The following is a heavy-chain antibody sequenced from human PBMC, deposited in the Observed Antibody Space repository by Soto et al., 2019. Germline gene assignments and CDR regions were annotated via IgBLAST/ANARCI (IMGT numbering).Heavy chain of an antibody. CDR3: ARGRLTATTDEA. V-gene: IGHV4-34*02. CDR1: GGPFSDYH. Sequence: QVQLQQWGAGLLKPSETLSLTCAVYGGPFSDYHWTWIRQPPGKGLEWIGEVHHSGSTYYNPTLKSRVTISADTSKNQIALRLTSVTAADTAVYYCARGRLTATTDEAWGQGTLVTVSS. CDR2: VHHSGST. D-gene: IGHD1-20*01. J-gene: IGHJ5*02.